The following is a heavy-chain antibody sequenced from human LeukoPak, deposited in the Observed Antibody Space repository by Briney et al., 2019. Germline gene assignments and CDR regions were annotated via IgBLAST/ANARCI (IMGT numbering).Heavy chain of an antibody. CDR3: AREVKQWLVWRSYFDY. J-gene: IGHJ4*02. D-gene: IGHD6-19*01. Sequence: GASVKVSCKASGYTFTSYGISWVRQAPGQGLEWMGWISAYNGNTNYAQKLQGRVTMTTDTSTSTAYMELRSLRSDDTAVYYCAREVKQWLVWRSYFDYWGQGTLVTVSS. V-gene: IGHV1-18*01. CDR2: ISAYNGNT. CDR1: GYTFTSYG.